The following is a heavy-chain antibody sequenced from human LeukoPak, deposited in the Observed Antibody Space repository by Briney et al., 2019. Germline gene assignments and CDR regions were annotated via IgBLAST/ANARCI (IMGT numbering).Heavy chain of an antibody. D-gene: IGHD3-3*01. V-gene: IGHV1-8*01. J-gene: IGHJ6*02. CDR1: GYTFTSYD. CDR3: AREGARDSGYYGHYYGMDV. CDR2: MNPNSGNT. Sequence: GASVKVSCKASGYTFTSYDINWVRQATGQRLEWMGWMNPNSGNTGYAQKFQGRVTMTRNTSISTAYMELSSLRSEDTAVYYCAREGARDSGYYGHYYGMDVWGQGTTVTVSS.